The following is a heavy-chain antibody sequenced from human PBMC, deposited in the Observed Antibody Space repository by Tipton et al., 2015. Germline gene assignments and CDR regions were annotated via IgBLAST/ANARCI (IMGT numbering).Heavy chain of an antibody. V-gene: IGHV4-39*01. Sequence: TLSLTCSVSGGSISTRTYYWGWIRQPPGKGLESIGTIYYSGSTYYNPSLKSRVSISVDTSKNHFSLSLSSVTAADTAVYYCARGSFDIWGQGTLVTVSS. CDR3: ARGSFDI. J-gene: IGHJ3*02. CDR2: IYYSGST. CDR1: GGSISTRTYY.